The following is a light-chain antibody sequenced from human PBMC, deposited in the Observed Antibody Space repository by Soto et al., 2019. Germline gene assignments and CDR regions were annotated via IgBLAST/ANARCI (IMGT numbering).Light chain of an antibody. V-gene: IGLV2-11*01. J-gene: IGLJ2*01. CDR1: SSDVGGYNY. Sequence: QSALTQPRSVSGSPGQSVTISCTGTSSDVGGYNYVSWYQQYPGKAPKVMVYDVNQRPSGVPDRFSGSKSGNTASLTISGLQSEDEADYYCCSFAGTFFLFGGGTKLTVL. CDR2: DVN. CDR3: CSFAGTFFL.